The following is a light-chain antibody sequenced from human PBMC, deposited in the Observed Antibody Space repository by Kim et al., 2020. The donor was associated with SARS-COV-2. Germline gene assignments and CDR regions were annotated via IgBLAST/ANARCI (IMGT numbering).Light chain of an antibody. CDR1: QDVNKW. CDR2: SAS. CDR3: QQANSFPLT. Sequence: DIQMTQSPSSVSASVGDRLTITCRASQDVNKWLVWYQQKPGKAPKLLIYSASSLQSGVPSRFSGSGSGTEFTLTISSLLPEDFATYYCQQANSFPLTFGGGTKVDIK. J-gene: IGKJ4*01. V-gene: IGKV1-12*01.